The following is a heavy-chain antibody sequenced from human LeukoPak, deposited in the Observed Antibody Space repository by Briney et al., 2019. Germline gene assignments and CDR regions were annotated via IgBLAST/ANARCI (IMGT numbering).Heavy chain of an antibody. Sequence: PSETLSLTCTVSGGSISNYYWSWIRQPPGKGLEWIGYIYYSGSTNYNPSLKRRVTISVDTSNNQFSLRLSSVTAADTAMYYCARSPESGWNDYWGQGTLVTVSS. CDR2: IYYSGST. D-gene: IGHD6-19*01. V-gene: IGHV4-59*01. CDR1: GGSISNYY. J-gene: IGHJ4*02. CDR3: ARSPESGWNDY.